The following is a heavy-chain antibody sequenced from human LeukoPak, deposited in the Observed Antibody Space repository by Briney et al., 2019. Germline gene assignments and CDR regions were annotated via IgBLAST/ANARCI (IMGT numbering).Heavy chain of an antibody. CDR3: ARTYYYDSSGYPN. CDR2: ISSSSSTI. Sequence: GGSLRLSCAASGFTFSSYSMNWVRQAPGKGLEWVSYISSSSSTIYYADSVKGRFIISRDNAKNSLYLQMNSLRDEDTAVYYCARTYYYDSSGYPNWGQGTLVTVSS. CDR1: GFTFSSYS. J-gene: IGHJ4*02. D-gene: IGHD3-22*01. V-gene: IGHV3-48*02.